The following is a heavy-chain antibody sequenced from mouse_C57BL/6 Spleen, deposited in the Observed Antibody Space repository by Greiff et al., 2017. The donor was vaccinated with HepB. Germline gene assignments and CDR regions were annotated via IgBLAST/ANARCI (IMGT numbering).Heavy chain of an antibody. V-gene: IGHV1-50*01. CDR2: IDPSDSYT. CDR3: ARRDYGSSIFAY. D-gene: IGHD1-1*01. Sequence: QVQLQQPGAELVKPGASVKLSCKASGYTFTSYWMQWVKQRPGQGLEWIGEIDPSDSYTNYNQKFKGKATLTVDTSSSTAYMQLSSLTSEDSAVYYCARRDYGSSIFAYWGQGTLVTVSA. CDR1: GYTFTSYW. J-gene: IGHJ3*01.